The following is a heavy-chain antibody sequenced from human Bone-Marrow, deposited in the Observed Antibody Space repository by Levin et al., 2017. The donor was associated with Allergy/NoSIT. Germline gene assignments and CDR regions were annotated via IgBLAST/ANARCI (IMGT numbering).Heavy chain of an antibody. CDR1: GGSFRGYY. V-gene: IGHV4-34*01. D-gene: IGHD2-2*02. Sequence: SQTLSLPCAVYGGSFRGYYWSWVRPPPGKGLEWIGEINHRGTTNYNPSLKSRVTISVDTSKNQFSLKLDSVTAADTAMYYCAKVPPARYCSGTTCYTTGRYYFDYWGQGTLVTVSS. J-gene: IGHJ4*02. CDR2: INHRGTT. CDR3: AKVPPARYCSGTTCYTTGRYYFDY.